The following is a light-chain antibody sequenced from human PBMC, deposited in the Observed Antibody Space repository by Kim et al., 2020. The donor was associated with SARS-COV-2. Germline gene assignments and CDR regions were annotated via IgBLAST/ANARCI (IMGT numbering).Light chain of an antibody. J-gene: IGLJ3*02. Sequence: SYELTQPSSVSVSPGQTARITCSGDVLAKKYARWFQQKPGQAPVLVIYKDSERPSWIPERFSGSSSGTTVTLTISGAQVEDEADYYCYSAADNKRV. CDR2: KDS. CDR3: YSAADNKRV. CDR1: VLAKKY. V-gene: IGLV3-27*01.